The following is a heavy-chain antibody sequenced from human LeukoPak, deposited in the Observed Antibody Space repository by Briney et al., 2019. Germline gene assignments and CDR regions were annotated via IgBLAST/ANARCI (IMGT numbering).Heavy chain of an antibody. V-gene: IGHV3-53*04. J-gene: IGHJ4*02. CDR1: GFTVSSNY. Sequence: GGSLRLSCAASGFTVSSNYMSWVRQAPGKGLEWVSVIYSGGSTYYADSVKGRFTISRHNSKNTLYLQMNSLRAEDTAVYYCARYYYDSSGYFRFDYWGQGTLVTVSS. D-gene: IGHD3-22*01. CDR2: IYSGGST. CDR3: ARYYYDSSGYFRFDY.